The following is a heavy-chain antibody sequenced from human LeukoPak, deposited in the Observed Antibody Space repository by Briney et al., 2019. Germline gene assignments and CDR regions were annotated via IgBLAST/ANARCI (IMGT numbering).Heavy chain of an antibody. CDR3: ARPIVGATGFDY. CDR1: GYTFTSYY. CDR2: INPSGGST. D-gene: IGHD1-26*01. V-gene: IGHV1-46*01. Sequence: ASVKVSCKASGYTFTSYYMHWVRQAPGQGLEWMGIINPSGGSTSYAQKFQGRVTMTRDTSTTTVYMELSSLRSEDTAVYYCARPIVGATGFDYWGQGTLVTVSS. J-gene: IGHJ4*02.